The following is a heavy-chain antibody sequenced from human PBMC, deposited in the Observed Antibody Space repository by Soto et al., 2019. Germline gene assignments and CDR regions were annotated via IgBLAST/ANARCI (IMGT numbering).Heavy chain of an antibody. CDR1: GGSVSSHSHF. Sequence: QVQLQESGPGVVKPSDTLSVTCTVSGGSVSSHSHFWSWIRQPPGGGLQWIGYIYYTGNTNYSPSLKSRATLSVDTSRNQFSLRLTSVTAADTAIYYCARYDAESGSNKLDPWGQGTLVTVSS. D-gene: IGHD5-12*01. J-gene: IGHJ5*02. CDR2: IYYTGNT. CDR3: ARYDAESGSNKLDP. V-gene: IGHV4-61*01.